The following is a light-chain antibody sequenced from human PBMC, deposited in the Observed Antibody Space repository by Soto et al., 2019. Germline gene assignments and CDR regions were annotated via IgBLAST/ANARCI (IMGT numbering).Light chain of an antibody. CDR1: QDIRSA. Sequence: IQLTQSPSSLSASVGDRVTITCRASQDIRSALGWYQQKPGKVPKLLIYAASTLQSGVPSRFSGSRSGTEFTLTISSLQPEDFATYYCLLDFSYFWSFGQGTKVEIK. V-gene: IGKV1-6*01. CDR3: LLDFSYFWS. CDR2: AAS. J-gene: IGKJ1*01.